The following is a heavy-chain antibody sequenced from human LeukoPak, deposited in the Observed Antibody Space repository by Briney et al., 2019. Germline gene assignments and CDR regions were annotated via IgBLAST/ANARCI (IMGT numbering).Heavy chain of an antibody. V-gene: IGHV3-23*01. CDR2: ISGSGGDT. CDR1: GFTFNTYA. J-gene: IGHJ4*02. CDR3: ATMIVVVSDPIDY. D-gene: IGHD3-22*01. Sequence: GGSLRLSCAASGFTFNTYAMAWVRQAPGKGLEWISGISGSGGDTYYANSVKGRFSVSRDNSKNTLYLQMSSLRAEDTAVYYCATMIVVVSDPIDYWGQGTLVTVSS.